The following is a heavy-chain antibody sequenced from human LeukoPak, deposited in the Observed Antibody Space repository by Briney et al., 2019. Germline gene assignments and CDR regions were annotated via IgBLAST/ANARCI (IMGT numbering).Heavy chain of an antibody. CDR2: IGASGGST. D-gene: IGHD3-9*01. CDR1: GITFSSYA. V-gene: IGHV3-23*01. J-gene: IGHJ4*02. Sequence: GGSLRLSCAASGITFSSYAMTWVRQAPGKGLEWVSGIGASGGSTYYADSVKGRFTISRDNSKNTLYLQMNSLRTEDTAVYYCAKAEGYDILTGLDYWGQGTLVTVSS. CDR3: AKAEGYDILTGLDY.